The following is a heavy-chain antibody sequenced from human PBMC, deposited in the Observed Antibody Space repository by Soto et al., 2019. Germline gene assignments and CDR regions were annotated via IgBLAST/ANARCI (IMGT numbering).Heavy chain of an antibody. V-gene: IGHV5-10-1*01. Sequence: LKISCKGSGYSFTSYWISWVRQMPGKGLEWMGRIDPSDSYTNYSPSFQGHVTISADKSISTAYLQWSSLKASDTAMYYCARHLSVWSGGHYGMDVWGQGTTVTVSS. D-gene: IGHD3-3*01. CDR1: GYSFTSYW. CDR3: ARHLSVWSGGHYGMDV. CDR2: IDPSDSYT. J-gene: IGHJ6*02.